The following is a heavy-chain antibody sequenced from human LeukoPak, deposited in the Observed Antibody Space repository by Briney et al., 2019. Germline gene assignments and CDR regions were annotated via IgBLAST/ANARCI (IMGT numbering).Heavy chain of an antibody. CDR3: ARDDCGDTCYPGGY. CDR2: INAGNGDT. Sequence: ASVKVSCKASGYTFTKYVVHWVRQAPGQRPEWMGWINAGNGDTKYSQNFQDRVTITRDTSANTAYMELSSLTSEDTALYYCARDDCGDTCYPGGYWGQGTQVTVSS. CDR1: GYTFTKYV. J-gene: IGHJ4*02. V-gene: IGHV1-3*01. D-gene: IGHD2-21*01.